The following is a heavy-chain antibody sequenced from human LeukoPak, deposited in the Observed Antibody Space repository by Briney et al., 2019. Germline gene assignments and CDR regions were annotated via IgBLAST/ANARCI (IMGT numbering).Heavy chain of an antibody. CDR2: ISSSSSSI. Sequence: GGSLRLSCAASGFSFSSYSMTWVRQAPGKGLEWVSYISSSSSSIYYADSVKGRFTISRDNAENSLYLQINSLRAEDTAVYYCARYSPSLDYWGQGTLVTVSS. CDR3: ARYSPSLDY. D-gene: IGHD2-2*01. V-gene: IGHV3-48*01. J-gene: IGHJ4*02. CDR1: GFSFSSYS.